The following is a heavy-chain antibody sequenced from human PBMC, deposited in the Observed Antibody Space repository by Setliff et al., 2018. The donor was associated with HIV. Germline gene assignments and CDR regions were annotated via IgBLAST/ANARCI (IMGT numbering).Heavy chain of an antibody. J-gene: IGHJ4*02. CDR1: GFTFSSYA. V-gene: IGHV3-23*01. Sequence: GGSLRLSCAASGFTFSSYAMSWVRQAPGKGLEWVSAISGSGDSTYYADSVKGRFTISGDNSKNTVYLQMNSLRAEDTAVYYCAKGSRVAGYYFDSWGQGTLVTVSS. D-gene: IGHD6-19*01. CDR2: ISGSGDST. CDR3: AKGSRVAGYYFDS.